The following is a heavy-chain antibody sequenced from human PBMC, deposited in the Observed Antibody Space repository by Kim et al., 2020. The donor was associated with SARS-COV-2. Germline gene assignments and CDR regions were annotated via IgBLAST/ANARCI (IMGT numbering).Heavy chain of an antibody. D-gene: IGHD2-8*02. CDR1: GFTVSSDY. Sequence: GGSLRLSCAASGFTVSSDYISWVRQAPGKGLDWVSVIYSGGSTYYAEYVEGRFTISRDSSKSTAYLQMNSLRAEDAAMYYCARARYSLVYGMDVWGQGTT. V-gene: IGHV3-53*01. CDR2: IYSGGST. CDR3: ARARYSLVYGMDV. J-gene: IGHJ6*02.